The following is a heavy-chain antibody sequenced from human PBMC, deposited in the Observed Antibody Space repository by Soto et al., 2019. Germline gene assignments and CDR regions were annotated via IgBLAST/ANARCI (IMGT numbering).Heavy chain of an antibody. J-gene: IGHJ4*02. Sequence: PGGSLRLSCSASGFTFSSNAMHWVRQAPGKGLEHVSVISNNGGSTNYAESVKGRFTISRDNSKNTLYLQMSSLRAEDTAVYYCVKVGGTYFDYWGQGTLVTVSS. V-gene: IGHV3-64D*06. CDR1: GFTFSSNA. CDR3: VKVGGTYFDY. CDR2: ISNNGGST. D-gene: IGHD1-26*01.